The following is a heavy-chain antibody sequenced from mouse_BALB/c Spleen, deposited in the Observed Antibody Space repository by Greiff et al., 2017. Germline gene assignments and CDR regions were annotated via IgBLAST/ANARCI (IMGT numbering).Heavy chain of an antibody. V-gene: IGHV5-6*01. CDR2: ISSGGSYT. CDR1: GFTFSSYG. CDR3: ARRAGTDFDY. J-gene: IGHJ2*01. D-gene: IGHD3-3*01. Sequence: EVQGVESGGGLVKPGGSLKLSCAASGFTFSSYGMSWVRQTPDKRLEWVATISSGGSYTYYPDSVKGRFTISRDNAKNTLYLQMSSLKSEDTAMYYCARRAGTDFDYWGQGTTLTVSS.